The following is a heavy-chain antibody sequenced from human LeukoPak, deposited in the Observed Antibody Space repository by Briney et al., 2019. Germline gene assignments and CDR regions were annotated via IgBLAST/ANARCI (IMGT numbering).Heavy chain of an antibody. V-gene: IGHV4-59*11. J-gene: IGHJ4*02. CDR2: INYSGNT. CDR3: GRGGGGSYLEYSFDY. Sequence: SETLSLTCTVSGFSITRRDWSWIRQPPGKGLEWIWYINYSGNTNYNPSRKNRATISAATSKNQFSMKLSSVTAADTDVYYCGRGGGGSYLEYSFDYWGQGTLVTVSS. CDR1: GFSITRRD. D-gene: IGHD3-10*01.